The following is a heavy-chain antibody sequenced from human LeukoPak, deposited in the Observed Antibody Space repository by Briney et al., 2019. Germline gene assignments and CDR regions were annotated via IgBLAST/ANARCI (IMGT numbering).Heavy chain of an antibody. CDR2: IYSGGST. CDR1: GFTVRSNS. D-gene: IGHD2-21*01. Sequence: GGSLRLSCAASGFTVRSNSMTWARQAPGRGLELVSVIYSGGSTYYADSVSGRFTISRDESENTLFLQMTSLRVEDTALYYCARAREYCAGNECYEYFQDWGQGTLVIVSS. J-gene: IGHJ1*01. CDR3: ARAREYCAGNECYEYFQD. V-gene: IGHV3-53*01.